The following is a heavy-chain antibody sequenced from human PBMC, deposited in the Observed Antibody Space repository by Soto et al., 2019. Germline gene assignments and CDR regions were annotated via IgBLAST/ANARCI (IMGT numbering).Heavy chain of an antibody. CDR2: INSDGSST. Sequence: GGSLRLSCAASGFTFSSYWMHWVRQAPGKGLVWVSRINSDGSSTAYADSVKGRFTISRDNAKNTLYLQMNSLRAEDTAVYYCARDPSIVLVPAATYYYYYYGMDVWGQGTTVTVSS. CDR3: ARDPSIVLVPAATYYYYYYGMDV. V-gene: IGHV3-74*01. CDR1: GFTFSSYW. J-gene: IGHJ6*02. D-gene: IGHD2-2*01.